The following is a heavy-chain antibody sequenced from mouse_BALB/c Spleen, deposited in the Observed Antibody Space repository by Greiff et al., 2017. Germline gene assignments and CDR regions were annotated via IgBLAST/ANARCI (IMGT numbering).Heavy chain of an antibody. V-gene: IGHV2-9*02. CDR3: ARERSYYGNLYAMDY. CDR1: GFSLTSYG. CDR2: IWAGGST. Sequence: QVQRVESGPGLVAPSKSLSITCTVSGFSLTSYGVHWVRQPPGKGLEWLGVIWAGGSTNYNSALMSRLSISKDNSKSQVFLKMNSLQTDDTAMYYCARERSYYGNLYAMDYWGQGTSVTVSS. J-gene: IGHJ4*01. D-gene: IGHD2-10*01.